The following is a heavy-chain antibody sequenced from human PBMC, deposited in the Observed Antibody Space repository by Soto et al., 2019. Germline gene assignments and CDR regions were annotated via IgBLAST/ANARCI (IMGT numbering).Heavy chain of an antibody. CDR3: ARDRGSGSYYRFDY. CDR1: GFTFSSYG. D-gene: IGHD3-10*01. CDR2: IWYDGSNK. Sequence: GGSLRLSCAASGFTFSSYGMHWVRQAPGKGLEWVAVIWYDGSNKYYADSVKGRFTISRDNSKNTLYLQMNSLRAEDTAVYYCARDRGSGSYYRFDYWGQGTLVTVSS. V-gene: IGHV3-33*01. J-gene: IGHJ4*02.